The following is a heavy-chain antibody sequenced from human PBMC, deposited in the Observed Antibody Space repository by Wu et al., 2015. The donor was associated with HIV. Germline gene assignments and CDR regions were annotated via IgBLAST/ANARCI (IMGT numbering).Heavy chain of an antibody. CDR2: ISVHKGKT. D-gene: IGHD2-15*01. CDR3: ARAHLDIVEVIAAPEDTGYFNY. V-gene: IGHV1-18*01. Sequence: QVQLVQSGGEVKKPGASVEVSCKAFGYTFTSYGIAWVRQAPGQGLEWMGWISVHKGKTKYAQKVEGRVTMTTDTSTKTAYMALRSLRSDDTAVYYCARAHLDIVEVIAAPEDTGYFNYWGQGTLVTVSS. CDR1: GYTFTSYG. J-gene: IGHJ4*02.